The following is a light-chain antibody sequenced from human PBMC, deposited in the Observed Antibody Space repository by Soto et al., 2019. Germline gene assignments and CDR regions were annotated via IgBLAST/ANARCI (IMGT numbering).Light chain of an antibody. CDR2: AAS. CDR3: QQSYSTPNT. CDR1: QSISSY. Sequence: DIQMTQSPSSLSASVGDRVTITCRASQSISSYLTWYQQKPGKAPKLLIYAASSLQGGVPSRFSGSGSGTDVTLTISSLQPQDFVTYYCQQSYSTPNTFGQATKLSIK. V-gene: IGKV1-39*01. J-gene: IGKJ2*01.